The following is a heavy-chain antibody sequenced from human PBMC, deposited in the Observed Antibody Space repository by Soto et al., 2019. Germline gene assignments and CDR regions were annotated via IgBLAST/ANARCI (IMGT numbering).Heavy chain of an antibody. Sequence: QVQLQESGPGLVKPSGTLSLTCAVSGDSISSNYWWSWVRQPPGKGLEWIGEIYHSGSTNYNPSLKRRVTISVDKSKNQFSLKLSSVTAAATAVYYCTRRRITMIVVVYDAFDIWGQGTTVTVSS. CDR2: IYHSGST. CDR1: GDSISSNYW. V-gene: IGHV4-4*02. CDR3: TRRRITMIVVVYDAFDI. D-gene: IGHD3-22*01. J-gene: IGHJ3*02.